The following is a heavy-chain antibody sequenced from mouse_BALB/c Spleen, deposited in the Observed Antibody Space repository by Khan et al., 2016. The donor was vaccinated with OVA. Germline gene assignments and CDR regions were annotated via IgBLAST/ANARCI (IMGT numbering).Heavy chain of an antibody. CDR2: IIYTGYT. Sequence: MQLEEPGPSLVKPSQTLSLTCSVTGDSITTGYWNWIRKFPGNKLEYMGYIIYTGYTYYNPSLKSRISITRHTSNNQYYLQLNSVTDEDTATYYCARSTYRYAFVYWGQGTLVTVSA. CDR1: GDSITTGY. D-gene: IGHD2-14*01. CDR3: ARSTYRYAFVY. J-gene: IGHJ3*01. V-gene: IGHV3-8*02.